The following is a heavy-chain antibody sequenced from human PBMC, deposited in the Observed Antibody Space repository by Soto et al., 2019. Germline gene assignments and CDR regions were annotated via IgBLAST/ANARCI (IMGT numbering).Heavy chain of an antibody. CDR2: IYYSGST. V-gene: IGHV4-31*03. J-gene: IGHJ3*02. CDR3: ARDRGSTNAFDI. CDR1: GGSISSGGYY. D-gene: IGHD6-6*01. Sequence: SETLSLTCTVSGGSISSGGYYWSWIRQHPGKGLEWIGYIYYSGSTYYNPSLKSRVTISVDTSKNQFSLKLSSVTAADTAVYYCARDRGSTNAFDIWGQGKMVTVSS.